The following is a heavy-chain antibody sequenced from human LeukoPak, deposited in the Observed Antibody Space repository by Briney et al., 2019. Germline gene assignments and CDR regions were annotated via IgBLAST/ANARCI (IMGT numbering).Heavy chain of an antibody. V-gene: IGHV3-23*01. CDR3: AAEVYDYVWGSYRWVPSD. Sequence: GGSLRLSCAASGFTFSSYGMSWVRQAPGKGLEWVSASSGSGDSTYYADSVKGRFTISRDNSKNTLYLQMNSLRSEDTAVYYCAAEVYDYVWGSYRWVPSDWGQGTLVTVSS. D-gene: IGHD3-16*02. J-gene: IGHJ4*02. CDR1: GFTFSSYG. CDR2: SSGSGDST.